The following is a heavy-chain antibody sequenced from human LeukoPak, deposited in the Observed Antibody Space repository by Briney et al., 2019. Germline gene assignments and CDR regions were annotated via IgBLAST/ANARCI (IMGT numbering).Heavy chain of an antibody. CDR2: IYYSGST. J-gene: IGHJ4*02. Sequence: KPSETLSPTRTVSGGSISSSSYYWGWIRHPPGKGLEWIGIIYYSGSTYYNPSLKSRVTISVDTSKNQFSLKLSSVTAADTAVYYCARLQGSSWFDYWGQGTLVTVSS. CDR1: GGSISSSSYY. D-gene: IGHD6-13*01. V-gene: IGHV4-39*01. CDR3: ARLQGSSWFDY.